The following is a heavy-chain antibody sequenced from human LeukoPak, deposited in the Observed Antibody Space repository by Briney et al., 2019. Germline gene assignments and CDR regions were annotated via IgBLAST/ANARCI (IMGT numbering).Heavy chain of an antibody. D-gene: IGHD3-22*01. CDR1: GFTFSSYE. V-gene: IGHV3-48*03. CDR2: ISSSGRTM. CDR3: ARGYGGSYPYYFDY. Sequence: AGGSLRLSCAASGFTFSSYEMNWVRQAPGKGLGWVSYISSSGRTMYYADSVKGRFSISRDNAKKALYLQVNSLRAEDTAVYYCARGYGGSYPYYFDYWGQGTLVAVSS. J-gene: IGHJ4*02.